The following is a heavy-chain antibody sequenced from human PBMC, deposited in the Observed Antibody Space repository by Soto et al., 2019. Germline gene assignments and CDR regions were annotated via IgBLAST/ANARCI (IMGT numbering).Heavy chain of an antibody. CDR1: GFTFNHYA. V-gene: IGHV3-23*01. Sequence: GGSLRLSCAASGFTFNHYAMSWVRQAPGKGLEWVSIIIANGGTFYADSVKGRFTISRGNSKNTVYLQMSSLRVEDTAIYYCAKDYTVAADPSSVILFDYWGQGALVTVSS. CDR3: AKDYTVAADPSSVILFDY. CDR2: IIANGGT. J-gene: IGHJ4*02. D-gene: IGHD2-15*01.